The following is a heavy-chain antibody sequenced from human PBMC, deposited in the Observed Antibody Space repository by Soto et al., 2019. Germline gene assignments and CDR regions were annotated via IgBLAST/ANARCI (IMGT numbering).Heavy chain of an antibody. J-gene: IGHJ4*02. V-gene: IGHV4-31*03. CDR2: IYYSGST. D-gene: IGHD2-15*01. Sequence: QVQLQESGPGLVKPSQTLSLTCTVSGGSISSGGYYWSWIRQHPGKGLEWIGYIYYSGSTYHNPSLKSRVTISVDTSKNQFSLKLSSVTAADTAVYYCARVDCSGGSCYSANFDYWGQGTLVTVSS. CDR1: GGSISSGGYY. CDR3: ARVDCSGGSCYSANFDY.